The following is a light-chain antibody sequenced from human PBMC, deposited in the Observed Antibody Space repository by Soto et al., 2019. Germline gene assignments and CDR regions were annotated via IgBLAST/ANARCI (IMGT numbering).Light chain of an antibody. V-gene: IGLV2-8*01. J-gene: IGLJ2*01. CDR3: SSYAGSNNVV. Sequence: QSVLTQPPSASGSPGQSVTISCTGTSSDVGGYNYVSWYQQHPGKAPKLMIYEVSKRPSGVPDRFSGSKSCNTASLTVSGLQAEDEAEYYCSSYAGSNNVVFGGGTKVTVL. CDR2: EVS. CDR1: SSDVGGYNY.